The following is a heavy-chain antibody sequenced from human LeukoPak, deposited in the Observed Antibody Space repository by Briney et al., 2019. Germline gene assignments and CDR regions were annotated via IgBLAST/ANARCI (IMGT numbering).Heavy chain of an antibody. J-gene: IGHJ1*01. V-gene: IGHV4-59*01. CDR2: IYHSGTT. D-gene: IGHD2-15*01. CDR3: AQKAPYSPGYSQD. Sequence: PSETLSLTCTVSGGSITSYFWTWIRQTPGKGLEWIGYIYHSGTTNYNPSLKSRVTISVDTSKSQFSLKLSSVTAADTAVYYCAQKAPYSPGYSQDWGQGTLVTVSS. CDR1: GGSITSYF.